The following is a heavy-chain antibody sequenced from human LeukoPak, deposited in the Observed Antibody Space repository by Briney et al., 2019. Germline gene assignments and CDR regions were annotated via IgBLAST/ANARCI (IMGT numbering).Heavy chain of an antibody. Sequence: GGSLRLSCAASGFTFSSYGMHWVRQAPGKGLEWVAVISYDGSNKYYADSVKGRFTISRVNSRTTVYLQMNSLRAEDTAVYHCAKDLPAAYFDYWGQGTLVTVSS. J-gene: IGHJ4*02. CDR2: ISYDGSNK. V-gene: IGHV3-30*18. CDR3: AKDLPAAYFDY. D-gene: IGHD2-2*01. CDR1: GFTFSSYG.